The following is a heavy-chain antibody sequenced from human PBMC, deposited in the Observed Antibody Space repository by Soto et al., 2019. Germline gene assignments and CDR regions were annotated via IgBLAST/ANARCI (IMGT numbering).Heavy chain of an antibody. CDR2: INGGSDSI. CDR3: AKSGDSAGWGIDF. D-gene: IGHD6-19*01. J-gene: IGHJ4*02. CDR1: GFMFDSFA. V-gene: IGHV3-48*02. Sequence: EVQLVESGGGLVQPGGSLRLYCVGSGFMFDSFAMNWVRQAPGKGLEWVAYINGGSDSIYYADSVKGRFTISRVNARNSLSLQMNSLSDEDTAVYYCAKSGDSAGWGIDFWGQGTLVTVSS.